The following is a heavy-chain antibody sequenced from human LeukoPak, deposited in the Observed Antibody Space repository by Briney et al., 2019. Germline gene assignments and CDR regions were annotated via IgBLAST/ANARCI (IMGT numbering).Heavy chain of an antibody. D-gene: IGHD6-19*01. CDR2: ISGSGGST. Sequence: GGSLRLSCAASGFTFSSYGMSWVCQAPGKGLEWVSAISGSGGSTYYADSVKGRFTISRDNSTHTLYLQMNSRRAEDTAVYYCARNLGAVAGKVDYWGQGTLVTVSS. J-gene: IGHJ4*02. CDR1: GFTFSSYG. CDR3: ARNLGAVAGKVDY. V-gene: IGHV3-23*01.